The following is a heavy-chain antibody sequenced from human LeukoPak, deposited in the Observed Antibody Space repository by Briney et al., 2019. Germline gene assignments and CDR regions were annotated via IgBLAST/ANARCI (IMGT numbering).Heavy chain of an antibody. Sequence: GGSLRLSCAASGFTFSSYAMHWVRQAPGKGLEWVAVISYDGSNKYYADSVKGRFTISRDNSENTLYLQMSSLSAEDTAVYYCARGLYYYDSSGYPNWGQGTLVTVSS. CDR1: GFTFSSYA. J-gene: IGHJ4*02. V-gene: IGHV3-30-3*01. D-gene: IGHD3-22*01. CDR2: ISYDGSNK. CDR3: ARGLYYYDSSGYPN.